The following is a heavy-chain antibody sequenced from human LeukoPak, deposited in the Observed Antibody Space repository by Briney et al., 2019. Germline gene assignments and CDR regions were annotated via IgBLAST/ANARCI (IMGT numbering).Heavy chain of an antibody. J-gene: IGHJ4*02. CDR2: TYYRSKWYN. Sequence: SQTLSLTFAISGDSVSSNSAGWNWIRQSPSRGLEWLGRTYYRSKWYNDYAVSVKSRITINTDTSKNQFSLQLTSVTPEDTAVYYCARGKSNWVPDYWGQGTLVTVSS. CDR3: ARGKSNWVPDY. CDR1: GDSVSSNSAG. V-gene: IGHV6-1*01. D-gene: IGHD1-1*01.